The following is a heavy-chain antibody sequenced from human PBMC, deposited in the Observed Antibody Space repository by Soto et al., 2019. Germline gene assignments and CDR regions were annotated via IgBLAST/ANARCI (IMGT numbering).Heavy chain of an antibody. CDR3: AREPHYYELPSLGAFDI. V-gene: IGHV3-30-3*01. Sequence: QVQLVESGGGVVQPGRSLRLSCAASGFTFSSYAMHWVRQAPGKGLEWVAVISYDGSNKYYADSVKGRFTISRDNSKNTLYLQMNSLRAEDAAVYYCAREPHYYELPSLGAFDIWGQGTMVTVSS. J-gene: IGHJ3*02. CDR2: ISYDGSNK. D-gene: IGHD3-22*01. CDR1: GFTFSSYA.